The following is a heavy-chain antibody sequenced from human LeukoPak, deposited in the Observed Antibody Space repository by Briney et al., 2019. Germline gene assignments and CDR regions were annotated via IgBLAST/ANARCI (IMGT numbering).Heavy chain of an antibody. CDR1: GFPFRSSD. V-gene: IGHV3-23*01. CDR2: LSGSGDST. CDR3: AKDLQHLVRTLSFDY. Sequence: PGGSLSLSCTAPGFPFRSSDISWARQAPGKGLEWVSTLSGSGDSTYYADSVKGRFTISRDDSRNTLYLQMNSLRPEDTALYYCAKDLQHLVRTLSFDYWGQGTLVTVSS. J-gene: IGHJ4*02. D-gene: IGHD6-13*01.